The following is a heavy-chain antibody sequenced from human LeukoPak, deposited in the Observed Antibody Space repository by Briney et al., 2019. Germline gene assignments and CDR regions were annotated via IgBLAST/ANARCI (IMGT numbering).Heavy chain of an antibody. CDR2: INPNSGGT. Sequence: ASVKVSCKASGYTFTGYYMHWVRQAPGQGLEWMGWINPNSGGTNYAQKFQGRVTMTRDTSISTAYVELSRLRSDDTAVYYCARVNDYGDSYKWFDHWGQGTLVTVSS. CDR1: GYTFTGYY. V-gene: IGHV1-2*02. CDR3: ARVNDYGDSYKWFDH. D-gene: IGHD4-17*01. J-gene: IGHJ5*02.